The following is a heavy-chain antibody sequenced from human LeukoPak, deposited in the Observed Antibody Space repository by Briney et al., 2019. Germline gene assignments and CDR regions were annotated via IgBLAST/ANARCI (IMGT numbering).Heavy chain of an antibody. CDR2: ISGSGGST. V-gene: IGHV3-23*01. J-gene: IGHJ6*02. CDR1: GFTFSSYA. D-gene: IGHD1-26*01. Sequence: GGSLRLSCAASGFTFSSYAMSWVRQAPGKGLEWVSAISGSGGSTYYADSVKGRFTISRDNSKNTLYLQVSSLRAEDTAVYYCGWSGAYYYYYYGMDIWGQGTTVTVSS. CDR3: GWSGAYYYYYYGMDI.